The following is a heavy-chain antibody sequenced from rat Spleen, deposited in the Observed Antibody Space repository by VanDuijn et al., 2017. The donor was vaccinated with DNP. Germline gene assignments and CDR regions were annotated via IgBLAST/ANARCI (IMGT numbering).Heavy chain of an antibody. Sequence: QVQLRESGPGLVQPSQTLSLTCTVSGFSLSSYPVDWVRQPPGKGLELMGRMQSDGNTDYNSVLKSRLRISRDTSKSQVFLKMNSLQTDDTGTYYCTRDLIIRDTTSAMDAWGQGTSVTVSS. CDR2: MQSDGNT. CDR3: TRDLIIRDTTSAMDA. D-gene: IGHD4-3*01. J-gene: IGHJ4*01. V-gene: IGHV2S1*01. CDR1: GFSLSSYP.